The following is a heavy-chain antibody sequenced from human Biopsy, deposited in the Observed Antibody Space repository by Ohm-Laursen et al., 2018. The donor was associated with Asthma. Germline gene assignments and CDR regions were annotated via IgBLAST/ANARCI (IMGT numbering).Heavy chain of an antibody. CDR1: GFTFGDYW. CDR3: ARFKRRCRHGYAGVFDY. CDR2: IKYDGSEK. V-gene: IGHV3-7*01. Sequence: SLRLSCAASGFTFGDYWMSWVRQVPGKGLEWVANIKYDGSEKNYADSLKGRFTISRDNAKNSLYLQMNSLRDEDTAVYYCARFKRRCRHGYAGVFDYWGQGTLVTVSS. J-gene: IGHJ4*02. D-gene: IGHD5-18*01.